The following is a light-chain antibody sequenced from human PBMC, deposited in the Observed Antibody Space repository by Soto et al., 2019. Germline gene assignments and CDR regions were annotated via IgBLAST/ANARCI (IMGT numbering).Light chain of an antibody. CDR2: AAS. CDR3: QQYYDWLDVT. J-gene: IGKJ1*01. Sequence: EIVMTQSPATLSVSPGETVTLSCRASQSVSIDLAWYQQKPGQAPRPLISAASTRATGIPARFSGSGSGTEFTLTISSLQSEDFAVYYCQQYYDWLDVTFGQGTKVEI. V-gene: IGKV3-15*01. CDR1: QSVSID.